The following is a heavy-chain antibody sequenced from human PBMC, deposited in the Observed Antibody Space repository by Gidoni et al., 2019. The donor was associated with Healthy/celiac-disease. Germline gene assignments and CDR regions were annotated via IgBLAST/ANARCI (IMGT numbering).Heavy chain of an antibody. D-gene: IGHD3-22*01. J-gene: IGHJ3*02. CDR2: IYTSGSP. CDR3: AREYYYDSSGYWGDALDI. V-gene: IGHV4-61*02. CDR1: GGSISSGTYY. Sequence: QVQLQESGPGLVKPSQTLSLTCTAPGGSISSGTYYWSWIRQPAGKGLEWMGRIYTSGSPNYNPSLKSRGTISVDTSKNQFSLKLSSVTAADTAVYYCAREYYYDSSGYWGDALDIWGQGTMVTVSS.